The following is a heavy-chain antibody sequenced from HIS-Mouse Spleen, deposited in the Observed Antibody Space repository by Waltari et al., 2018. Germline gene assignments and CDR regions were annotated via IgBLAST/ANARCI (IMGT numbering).Heavy chain of an antibody. J-gene: IGHJ2*01. CDR3: AREIPYSSSWYDWYFDL. Sequence: QLQLQESGPGLVKPSETLSLTCTVSRGSISSSSYYWGWIRQPPGKGVEWIGSIYYSGSTYYNPSLKSRVTISVDTSKNQFSLKLSSVTAADTAVYYCAREIPYSSSWYDWYFDLWGRGTLVTVSS. V-gene: IGHV4-39*07. CDR1: RGSISSSSYY. D-gene: IGHD6-13*01. CDR2: IYYSGST.